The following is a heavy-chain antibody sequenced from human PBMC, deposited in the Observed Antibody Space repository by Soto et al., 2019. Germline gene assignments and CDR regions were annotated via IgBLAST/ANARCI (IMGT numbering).Heavy chain of an antibody. Sequence: GASVKVSCKASGYTFTSYDIHWVRQATGQRLEWMGWMNPNSGNTGYAQKFQGRVTMTRNTSISTAYMELSSLRSEDTAVYYCARAYCSSTSCYYYYYYMDVWGKGTTVTVSS. D-gene: IGHD2-2*01. J-gene: IGHJ6*03. CDR3: ARAYCSSTSCYYYYYYMDV. CDR1: GYTFTSYD. CDR2: MNPNSGNT. V-gene: IGHV1-8*01.